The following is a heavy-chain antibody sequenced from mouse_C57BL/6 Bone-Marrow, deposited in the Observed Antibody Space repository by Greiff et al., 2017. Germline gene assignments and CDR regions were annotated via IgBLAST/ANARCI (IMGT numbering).Heavy chain of an antibody. V-gene: IGHV1-55*01. CDR3: ARLYYGNHYFDY. Sequence: VQLQQPGAELVKPGASVKMSCKASGYTFTSYWITWVKQRPGQGLEWIGDIYPGSGSTNYNEKFKSKATLTVDTSSSTAYMQLSSLTSEDSAVYYCARLYYGNHYFDYWGQGTTLTVSS. CDR1: GYTFTSYW. CDR2: IYPGSGST. D-gene: IGHD2-1*01. J-gene: IGHJ2*01.